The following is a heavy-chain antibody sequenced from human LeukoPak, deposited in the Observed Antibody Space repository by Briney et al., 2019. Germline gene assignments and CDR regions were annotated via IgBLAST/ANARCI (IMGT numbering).Heavy chain of an antibody. CDR1: GGSISSYY. V-gene: IGHV4-59*12. D-gene: IGHD3-22*01. CDR3: ARVKGYYDSRDAFDI. Sequence: SETLSLTCTVSGGSISSYYWSWIRQPPGKGQEWIGYIYYSGSTNYNPSLKSRVTISVDTSKNQFSLKLSSVTAADTAVYYCARVKGYYDSRDAFDIWGQGTMVTVSS. CDR2: IYYSGST. J-gene: IGHJ3*02.